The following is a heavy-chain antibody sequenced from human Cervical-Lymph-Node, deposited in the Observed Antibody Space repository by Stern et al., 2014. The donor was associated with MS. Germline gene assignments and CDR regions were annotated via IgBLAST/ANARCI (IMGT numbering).Heavy chain of an antibody. J-gene: IGHJ4*02. CDR3: ARQGCATTSCHTIDS. D-gene: IGHD2-2*02. CDR2: ISPVDSET. CDR1: GYSFTNSW. V-gene: IGHV5-51*01. Sequence: EVQLVESGAEVKKPGQSLKISCKGSGYSFTNSWIGWVRQMPGKGLELMGVISPVDSETRYSPSFQGQVTISVGKFINTAYVQWTSREASDTAMYYCARQGCATTSCHTIDSWGQGTLITVSS.